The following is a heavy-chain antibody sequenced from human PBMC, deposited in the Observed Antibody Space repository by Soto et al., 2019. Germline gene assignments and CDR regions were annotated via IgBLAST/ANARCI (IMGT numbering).Heavy chain of an antibody. CDR2: IKSKTDGGTT. CDR1: GFTFSNAW. V-gene: IGHV3-15*01. D-gene: IGHD6-13*01. J-gene: IGHJ4*02. CDR3: TTGVAAAGTFFSWIYYFDY. Sequence: GGSLRLSCAASGFTFSNAWMSWVRQAPGKGLEWVGRIKSKTDGGTTDYAAPVKGRFTISRDDSKNTLYLQMNSLKTEDTAVYYCTTGVAAAGTFFSWIYYFDYWGQGTLVTVSS.